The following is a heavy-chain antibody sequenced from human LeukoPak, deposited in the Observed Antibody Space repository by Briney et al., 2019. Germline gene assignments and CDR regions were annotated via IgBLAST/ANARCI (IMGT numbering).Heavy chain of an antibody. Sequence: GGSLRLSCAASGFTFSSYGMHWVRQAPGKGLEWVAVISYDGSNKYYADSVKGRFTISRDNSKNTLYLQMNSLRAEDTAVYYCAKDQIPYSGYDPFDYWGQGTLVTVSS. CDR1: GFTFSSYG. J-gene: IGHJ4*02. D-gene: IGHD5-12*01. CDR3: AKDQIPYSGYDPFDY. V-gene: IGHV3-30*18. CDR2: ISYDGSNK.